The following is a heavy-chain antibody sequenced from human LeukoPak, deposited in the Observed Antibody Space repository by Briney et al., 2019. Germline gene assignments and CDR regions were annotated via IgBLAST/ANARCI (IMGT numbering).Heavy chain of an antibody. CDR1: GGSLSRYY. CDR3: ARIYDSMDWFDP. D-gene: IGHD3-16*01. V-gene: IGHV4-59*01. CDR2: IFYSGST. J-gene: IGHJ5*02. Sequence: SETLSLTCTVSGGSLSRYYWSWIRQPPGKGLEWNGYIFYSGSTNFHPSPKSRVTISVDTSKTQFSVKLSSGTAADTAVYYCARIYDSMDWFDPWGQGTLVTVSS.